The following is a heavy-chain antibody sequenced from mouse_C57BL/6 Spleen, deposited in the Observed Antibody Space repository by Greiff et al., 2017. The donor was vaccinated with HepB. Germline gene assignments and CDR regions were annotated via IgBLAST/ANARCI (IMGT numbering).Heavy chain of an antibody. D-gene: IGHD2-3*01. V-gene: IGHV1-53*01. J-gene: IGHJ2*01. CDR2: INPSNGGT. CDR3: ARRGWLLRGRVLDY. CDR1: GYTFTSYW. Sequence: VQLQQPGTELVKPGASVKLSCKASGYTFTSYWMHWVKQRPGQGLEWIGNINPSNGGTNYNEKFKSKATLTVDKSSSTAYMQLSSLTAEDSAVYYSARRGWLLRGRVLDYSGQGTTRTVSS.